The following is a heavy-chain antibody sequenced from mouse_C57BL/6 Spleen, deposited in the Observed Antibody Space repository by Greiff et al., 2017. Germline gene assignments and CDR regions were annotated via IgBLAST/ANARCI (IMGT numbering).Heavy chain of an antibody. V-gene: IGHV5-9-1*02. Sequence: DVMLVESGEGLVKPGGSLKLSCAASGFTFSSYAMSWVRQTPEKRLEWVAYISSGGDYIYYADTVKGRFTISRDNARNTLYLQMSSLKSEDTAMYYCTREGLGFDYWGQGTTLTVSS. D-gene: IGHD3-3*01. CDR3: TREGLGFDY. CDR1: GFTFSSYA. J-gene: IGHJ2*01. CDR2: ISSGGDYI.